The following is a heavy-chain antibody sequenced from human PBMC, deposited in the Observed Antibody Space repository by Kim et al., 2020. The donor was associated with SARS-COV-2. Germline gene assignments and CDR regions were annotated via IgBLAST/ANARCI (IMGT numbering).Heavy chain of an antibody. Sequence: ASVKVSCKASGYIFTIYPIHWVRQAPGQRLEWMGWISAGNGNTQYSQKFQGRVTITRDTSATTTYMELSGLRSEDTAVYYCARPEGYCSGGRCYSLRFD. CDR1: GYIFTIYP. CDR3: ARPEGYCSGGRCYSLRFD. D-gene: IGHD2-15*01. CDR2: ISAGNGNT. J-gene: IGHJ4*01. V-gene: IGHV1-3*01.